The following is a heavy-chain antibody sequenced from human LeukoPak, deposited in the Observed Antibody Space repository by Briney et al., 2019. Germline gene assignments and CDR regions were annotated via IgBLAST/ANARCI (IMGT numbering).Heavy chain of an antibody. Sequence: PSETLSLTCTVSGYSISSGYYWGWIRQPPGKGLEWIGSIYHSGSTYYNPSLKSRVTISVDTSKNQFSLKLSSVTAADTAVYYCARVGTATVTTEYYYYYGMDVWGQGTTVTVSS. CDR3: ARVGTATVTTEYYYYYGMDV. CDR2: IYHSGST. V-gene: IGHV4-38-2*02. CDR1: GYSISSGYY. J-gene: IGHJ6*02. D-gene: IGHD4-17*01.